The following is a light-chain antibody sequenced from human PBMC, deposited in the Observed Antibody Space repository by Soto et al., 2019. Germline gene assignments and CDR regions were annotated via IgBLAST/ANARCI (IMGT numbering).Light chain of an antibody. CDR2: DAS. Sequence: RSPRSLNKTTGDRVTITXXASQSISTWLAWYQQKPGKAPKLLIYDASSLESGVPSRFSGFGSGTELTVTSLSFQPYCFATLPFYLSPTYFAPIGGGTEVDIK. V-gene: IGKV1-5*01. CDR3: YLSPTYFAP. J-gene: IGKJ4*01. CDR1: QSISTW.